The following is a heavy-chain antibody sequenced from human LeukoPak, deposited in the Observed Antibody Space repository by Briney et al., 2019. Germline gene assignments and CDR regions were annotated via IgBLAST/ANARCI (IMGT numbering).Heavy chain of an antibody. CDR2: LSGSGANT. D-gene: IGHD2-15*01. Sequence: GGSLRLSCAASGFTFSSYAMSWVRQAPGKGLEWVSALSGSGANTYYADSVKGRFTISRDNSKNTLYLQVNSLRAEDTAVYYCAKGVGCSGGTCYSGRGMDVWGQGTTVTVSS. V-gene: IGHV3-23*01. J-gene: IGHJ6*02. CDR3: AKGVGCSGGTCYSGRGMDV. CDR1: GFTFSSYA.